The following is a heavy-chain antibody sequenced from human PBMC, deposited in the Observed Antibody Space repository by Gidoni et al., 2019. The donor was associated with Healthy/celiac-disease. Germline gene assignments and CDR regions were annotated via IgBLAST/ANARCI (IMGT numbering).Heavy chain of an antibody. CDR1: GFTFSSYG. J-gene: IGHJ6*02. CDR3: ARYYCGGDCYQNYYYYGMDV. Sequence: GGVVQPGRSLRLSCAASGFTFSSYGMHWVRQAPGKGLEWVAVIWYDGSNKYYADSVKGRFTISRDNSKNTLYLQMNSLRAEDTAVYYCARYYCGGDCYQNYYYYGMDVWGQGTTVTVSS. CDR2: IWYDGSNK. V-gene: IGHV3-33*01. D-gene: IGHD2-21*02.